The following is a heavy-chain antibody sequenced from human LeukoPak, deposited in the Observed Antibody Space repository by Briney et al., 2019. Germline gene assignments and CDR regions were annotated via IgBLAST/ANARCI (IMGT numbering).Heavy chain of an antibody. CDR2: IRSDGYHT. D-gene: IGHD1-26*01. CDR3: AKPSGSGVDY. CDR1: GFVFDDHD. V-gene: IGHV3-30*02. J-gene: IGHJ4*02. Sequence: QPGGSLRLSCGASGFVFDDHDMHWVRQAPGRGVEWVAYIRSDGYHTYYADSVKGRFTITRDNLKNTLYLQMNSLRLEDMAVYYCAKPSGSGVDYWGRGTRVTVSS.